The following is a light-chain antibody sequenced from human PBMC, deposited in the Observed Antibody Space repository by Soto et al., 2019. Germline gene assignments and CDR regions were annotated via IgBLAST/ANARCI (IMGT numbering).Light chain of an antibody. CDR1: SSDVGSYNL. Sequence: QSALNQPASVSGSPGQSITISCTGTSSDVGSYNLVSWYQQHPGKVPKLMIYEVTKRPSGVSNRFSGSKSGNTASLTISGLQAEDEADYYCCAYAGSSTFVIFGGGTKLTVL. CDR3: CAYAGSSTFVI. J-gene: IGLJ2*01. CDR2: EVT. V-gene: IGLV2-23*02.